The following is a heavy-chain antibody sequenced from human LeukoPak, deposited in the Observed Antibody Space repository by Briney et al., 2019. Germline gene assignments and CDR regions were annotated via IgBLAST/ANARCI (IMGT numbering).Heavy chain of an antibody. D-gene: IGHD2-15*01. J-gene: IGHJ4*02. Sequence: ASVKVSCKASGYTFTSYGISWVRQAPGQGLEWMGLISAYNGNTNYAQKLQGRVTMTTDTSTSTAYMELRSLRSDDTAVYYCARDPGLTYCSGGSCYPFDYWGQGTLVTVSS. CDR2: ISAYNGNT. CDR3: ARDPGLTYCSGGSCYPFDY. CDR1: GYTFTSYG. V-gene: IGHV1-18*01.